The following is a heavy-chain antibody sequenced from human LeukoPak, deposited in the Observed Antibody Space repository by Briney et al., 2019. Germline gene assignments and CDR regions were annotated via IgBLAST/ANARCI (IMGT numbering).Heavy chain of an antibody. D-gene: IGHD3-10*01. CDR2: IYYSGST. V-gene: IGHV4-59*01. Sequence: SETLSLTCTVSGGSISSYYWSWIRQPPGKGLEWIGYIYYSGSTNYNPSLKSRVTISVEPSKNQFSLKLSSVTAADTAVYYCARGRSSMVRGYYYYYMDVWGKGTTVTISS. CDR1: GGSISSYY. J-gene: IGHJ6*03. CDR3: ARGRSSMVRGYYYYYMDV.